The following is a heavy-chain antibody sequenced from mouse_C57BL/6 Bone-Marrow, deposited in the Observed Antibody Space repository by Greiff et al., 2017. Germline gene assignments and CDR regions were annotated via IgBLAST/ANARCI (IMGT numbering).Heavy chain of an antibody. CDR2: IDPENGGT. CDR1: GYTFTDHE. Sequence: VQLQQSGAELVRPGASVTPSRKASGYTFTDHEMQWVKQTPVHGLEWIGAIDPENGGTAYNQKVKGKAILTADKSSSTAYMELRSLTSEDSAGYYYTRGTGSWYFDVWGTGTTVTVSS. V-gene: IGHV1-15*01. CDR3: TRGTGSWYFDV. D-gene: IGHD4-1*01. J-gene: IGHJ1*03.